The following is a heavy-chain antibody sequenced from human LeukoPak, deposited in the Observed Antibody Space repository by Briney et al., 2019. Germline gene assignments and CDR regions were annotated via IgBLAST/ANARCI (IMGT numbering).Heavy chain of an antibody. V-gene: IGHV4-30-2*01. CDR3: ARRCSSTSCYTGFDY. Sequence: SSQTLSLTCTVSGGSISSGGYYWSWIRQPPGKGLEWIGYIYHSGSTYYNPSLKSRVTISVDRSKNQFSLKLSSVTAADTAVYYCARRCSSTSCYTGFDYWDQGTLVTVSS. CDR2: IYHSGST. CDR1: GGSISSGGYY. D-gene: IGHD2-2*02. J-gene: IGHJ4*02.